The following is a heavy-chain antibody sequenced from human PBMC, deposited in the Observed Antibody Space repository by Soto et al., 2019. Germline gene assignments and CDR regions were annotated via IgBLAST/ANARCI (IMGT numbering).Heavy chain of an antibody. CDR3: AKTDYGDSYFQH. Sequence: QVQLVESGGGVVQPGRSLRLSCAASGFTFSSYGMHWVRQAPGKGLEWVAVISYDGSNKYYADSVKGRFTISRDKSKNTLYLQMNSLRADDTAVYYCAKTDYGDSYFQHWGQGTLVTVSS. CDR2: ISYDGSNK. D-gene: IGHD4-17*01. CDR1: GFTFSSYG. V-gene: IGHV3-30*18. J-gene: IGHJ1*01.